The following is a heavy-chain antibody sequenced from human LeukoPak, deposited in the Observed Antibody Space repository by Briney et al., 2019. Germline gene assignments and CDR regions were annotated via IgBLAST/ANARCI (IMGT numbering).Heavy chain of an antibody. D-gene: IGHD4-17*01. CDR3: ATSPDGDYVLGMDV. CDR1: GFTFSSYS. CDR2: ISSSSSYI. Sequence: PGGSLRLSCAASGFTFSSYSMNWVRQAPGKGLEWVSSISSSSSYIYYADSVKGRFTISRDNAKNSLYLQMNSLRAEDTAVYYCATSPDGDYVLGMDVWGQGTTVTVSS. V-gene: IGHV3-21*01. J-gene: IGHJ6*02.